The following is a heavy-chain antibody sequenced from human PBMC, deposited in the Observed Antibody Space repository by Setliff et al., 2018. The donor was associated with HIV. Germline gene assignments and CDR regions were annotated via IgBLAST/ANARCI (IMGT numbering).Heavy chain of an antibody. CDR1: GGSVSDYF. V-gene: IGHV4-59*08. D-gene: IGHD3-22*01. J-gene: IGHJ4*02. CDR2: IYYSGST. CDR3: ARHYYDSLVYFLIDY. Sequence: PSETLSLTCTVSGGSVSDYFWNWIRQPPGKGLEWIGYIYYSGSTNYNPSLESRVTISVDTSKNQFSLKLSSVTAADTAVYYCARHYYDSLVYFLIDYWGQGTLVTVSS.